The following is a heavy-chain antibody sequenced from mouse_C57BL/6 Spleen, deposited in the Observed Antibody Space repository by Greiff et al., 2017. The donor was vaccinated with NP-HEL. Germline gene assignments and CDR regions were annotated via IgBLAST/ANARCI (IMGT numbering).Heavy chain of an antibody. Sequence: VQLVESGAELAKPGASVKLSCKASGYTFTSYWMHWVKQRPGQGLEWIGYINPSSGYTKYNQKFKDKATLTADKSSSTAYMQLSSLTYEDSAVYYCARSDGSRSAWFAYWGQGTLVTVSA. CDR1: GYTFTSYW. CDR2: INPSSGYT. J-gene: IGHJ3*01. CDR3: ARSDGSRSAWFAY. D-gene: IGHD1-1*01. V-gene: IGHV1-7*01.